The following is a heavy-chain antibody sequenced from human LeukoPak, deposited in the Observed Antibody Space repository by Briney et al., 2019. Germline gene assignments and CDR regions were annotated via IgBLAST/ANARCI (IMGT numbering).Heavy chain of an antibody. CDR3: ARHEELLRNFDY. CDR2: IYYSGST. Sequence: PSETLSLTCTVSGGSISTTNYYWGWIRQPPGKGLEWIGSIYYSGSTYYNPSLKSRVTISVDTSKNQFSLKLSSVTAADTAVYYCARHEELLRNFDYWGQGTLVTVSS. D-gene: IGHD1-26*01. CDR1: GGSISTTNYY. V-gene: IGHV4-39*01. J-gene: IGHJ4*02.